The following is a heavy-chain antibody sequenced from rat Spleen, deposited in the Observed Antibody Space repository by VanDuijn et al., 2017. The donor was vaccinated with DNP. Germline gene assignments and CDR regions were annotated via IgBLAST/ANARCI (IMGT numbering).Heavy chain of an antibody. CDR3: TTDFERGY. D-gene: IGHD1-11*01. CDR2: IIASGGGT. CDR1: GFTFSNYG. J-gene: IGHJ2*01. V-gene: IGHV5-27*01. Sequence: EVQLVESGGGLVQPGRSLKLSCAASGFTFSNYGMAWVRQAPRKGLEWVASIIASGGGTSYRDSVKGRFTISRDNAKSTLYLQMDSLRSEDTATYYCTTDFERGYWGQGVMVTVSS.